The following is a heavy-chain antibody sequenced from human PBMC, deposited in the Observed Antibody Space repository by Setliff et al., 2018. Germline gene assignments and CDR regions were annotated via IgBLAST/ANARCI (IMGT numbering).Heavy chain of an antibody. D-gene: IGHD3-3*01. Sequence: PSETLSLTCTVSGGSISSSSYYWGWIRQPPGKGLEWIGIINHSGSTYYNPSLKSRVTISVDTSKNQFSLKLSSVTAADTAVYYCARHLDDFWSGYTRDYFDYWGQGTLVTVSS. CDR2: INHSGST. CDR1: GGSISSSSYY. V-gene: IGHV4-39*01. CDR3: ARHLDDFWSGYTRDYFDY. J-gene: IGHJ4*02.